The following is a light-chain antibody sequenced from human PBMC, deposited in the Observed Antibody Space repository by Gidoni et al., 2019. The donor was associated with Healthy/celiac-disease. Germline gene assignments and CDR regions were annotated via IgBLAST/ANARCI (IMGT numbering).Light chain of an antibody. Sequence: DIQITQSPSTLSASVGDRVTITCRASQSISSWLAWYQQKPGKAPKLLIYKASSLESGVPSRFSGSGSGTEFTLTISSLQPDDFATYYCQQYNSYSITFXQXTRLEIK. V-gene: IGKV1-5*03. CDR3: QQYNSYSIT. CDR2: KAS. CDR1: QSISSW. J-gene: IGKJ5*01.